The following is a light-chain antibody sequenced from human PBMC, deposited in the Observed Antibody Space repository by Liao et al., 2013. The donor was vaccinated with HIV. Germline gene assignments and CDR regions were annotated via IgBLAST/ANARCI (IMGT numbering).Light chain of an antibody. J-gene: IGLJ3*02. CDR1: ALPKQY. V-gene: IGLV3-25*03. Sequence: SYELTQPPSVSVSPGQTARITCSGDALPKQYAYWYQQKPGQAPVLVIYYDSDRPLAIPERFSGSSSGTIVTLTISGVQAEDEADYYCLSADSSGTYPWVFGGGTKLTVL. CDR2: YDS. CDR3: LSADSSGTYPWV.